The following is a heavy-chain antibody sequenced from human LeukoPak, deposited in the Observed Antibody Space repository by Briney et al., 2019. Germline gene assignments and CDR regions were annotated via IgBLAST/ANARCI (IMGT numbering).Heavy chain of an antibody. V-gene: IGHV3-23*01. J-gene: IGHJ2*01. CDR2: ISGSGGST. D-gene: IGHD6-19*01. CDR3: AKGAYSSGWHYWYFDL. CDR1: GFTFSSYA. Sequence: GGSLRLSCAASGFTFSSYAMSWVRQAPGKGLEWVSAISGSGGSTYYADSVKGRFTISRDNSKNTLYLQMNSLRAEDAAVYYCAKGAYSSGWHYWYFDLWGRGTLLTVSS.